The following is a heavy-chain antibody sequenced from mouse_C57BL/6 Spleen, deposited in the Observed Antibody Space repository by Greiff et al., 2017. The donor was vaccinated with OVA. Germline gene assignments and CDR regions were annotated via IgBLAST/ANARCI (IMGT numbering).Heavy chain of an antibody. V-gene: IGHV1-81*01. Sequence: QVQLQQSGAELARPGASVKLSCKASGYTFTSYGISWVKQRTGQGLEWIGEIYPRSGNTYYNEKFKGKATLTADKSASTAYMELRSLTSEDSAVYFCARRGTITTVVAEYFDYWGQGTTLTVSS. D-gene: IGHD1-1*01. J-gene: IGHJ2*01. CDR1: GYTFTSYG. CDR2: IYPRSGNT. CDR3: ARRGTITTVVAEYFDY.